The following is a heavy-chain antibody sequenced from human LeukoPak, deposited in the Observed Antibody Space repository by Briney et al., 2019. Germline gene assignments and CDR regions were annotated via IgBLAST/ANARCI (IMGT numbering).Heavy chain of an antibody. CDR2: INSDGSST. D-gene: IGHD1-26*01. CDR3: ARGGVNSESYYFNYGMDV. CDR1: GFAFSSYS. V-gene: IGHV3-74*01. Sequence: QPGGFLRLSCAASGFAFSSYSMHWVRQAPGKGLVWVSRINSDGSSTSYADSMKGRFTISRDNAKNTLYLQMNSLRAEDTAVYYCARGGVNSESYYFNYGMDVWGQGTTVTVSS. J-gene: IGHJ6*02.